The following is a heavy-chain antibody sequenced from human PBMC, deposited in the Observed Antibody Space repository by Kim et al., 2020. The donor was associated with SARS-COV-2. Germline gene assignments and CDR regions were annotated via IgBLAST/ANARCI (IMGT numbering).Heavy chain of an antibody. V-gene: IGHV3-30*01. Sequence: SVKCRFTTSRDNSKNTLYLQMNSRRAEDTAVYYCAREDSGHYYYYYGMDVWGQGTTVTVSS. CDR3: AREDSGHYYYYYGMDV. D-gene: IGHD1-26*01. J-gene: IGHJ6*02.